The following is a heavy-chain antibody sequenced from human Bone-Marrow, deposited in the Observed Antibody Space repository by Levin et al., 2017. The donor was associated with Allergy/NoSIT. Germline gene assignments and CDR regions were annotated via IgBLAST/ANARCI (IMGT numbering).Heavy chain of an antibody. J-gene: IGHJ3*02. V-gene: IGHV3-66*01. CDR1: GFTVSSHY. CDR3: ASSESIAVAGHSLDAFDI. Sequence: GESLKISCAASGFTVSSHYMSWVRQAPGKGLEWVSVIYSGGSTYYADSVKGRFTISRDNSKNTLYLQMNSLRAEDTAVYYCASSESIAVAGHSLDAFDIWGQGTMVTVSS. D-gene: IGHD6-19*01. CDR2: IYSGGST.